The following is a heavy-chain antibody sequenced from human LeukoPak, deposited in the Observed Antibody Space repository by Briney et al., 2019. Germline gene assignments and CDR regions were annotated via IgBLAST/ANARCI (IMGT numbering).Heavy chain of an antibody. D-gene: IGHD3-10*01. V-gene: IGHV4-34*01. CDR3: ARRYYYDLGSFPFDF. J-gene: IGHJ4*02. Sequence: SETLSLTCAVSGGPFSGYLWSWIRQSSGKGLEWIGEIHNSGTTNYNPSLNSRVTISEDTSKNQFYLILSSVTAADTAVYYCARRYYYDLGSFPFDFWGQGTLVTVSS. CDR1: GGPFSGYL. CDR2: IHNSGTT.